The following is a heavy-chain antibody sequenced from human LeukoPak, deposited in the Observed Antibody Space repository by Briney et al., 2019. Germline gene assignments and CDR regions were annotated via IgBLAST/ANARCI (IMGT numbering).Heavy chain of an antibody. CDR1: GFTFRSSW. D-gene: IGHD5-18*01. V-gene: IGHV3-74*01. CDR2: IKSDGSRT. CDR3: ARDVGYSVAA. Sequence: GGSLRLSCAASGFTFRSSWMHWVRQVPGKGLVWVSHIKSDGSRTSYADSVKGRFTISRDNAKDTVYLQMNSLRAEDTAVYYCARDVGYSVAAWGQGTLVTVSS. J-gene: IGHJ4*02.